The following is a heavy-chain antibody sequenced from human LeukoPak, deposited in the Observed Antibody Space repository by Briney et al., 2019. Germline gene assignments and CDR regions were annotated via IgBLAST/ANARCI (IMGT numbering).Heavy chain of an antibody. Sequence: PSETLSLTCTVSGGSISSYYWSWIRQPPGKGLEWIGYIYYSGSTNYNPSLKSRVTISVDTSKNQFSLKLGSVTAADTAVYYCASTMVTATSAEYFQHWGQGTLVTVSS. CDR3: ASTMVTATSAEYFQH. D-gene: IGHD2-21*02. V-gene: IGHV4-59*01. CDR1: GGSISSYY. CDR2: IYYSGST. J-gene: IGHJ1*01.